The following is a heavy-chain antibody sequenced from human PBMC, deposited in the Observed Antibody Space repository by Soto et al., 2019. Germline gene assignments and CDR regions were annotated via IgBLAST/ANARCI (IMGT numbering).Heavy chain of an antibody. Sequence: GGSLILTVASSGCTFSPYWMSWVRQAPGKGLEWVANIKEDGSEKYYVDSVEGRFTISRDNAKNSLYLQMTSLRAEDTALYYCARGWGYFDSSGFPYLYAMDVWGQGTTVTVSS. J-gene: IGHJ6*02. D-gene: IGHD3-22*01. CDR2: IKEDGSEK. CDR3: ARGWGYFDSSGFPYLYAMDV. V-gene: IGHV3-7*01. CDR1: GCTFSPYW.